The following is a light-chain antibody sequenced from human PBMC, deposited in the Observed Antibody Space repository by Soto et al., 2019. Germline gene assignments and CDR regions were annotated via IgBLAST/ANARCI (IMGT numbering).Light chain of an antibody. CDR2: RYN. V-gene: IGLV1-47*01. J-gene: IGLJ2*01. Sequence: QLVLTQPPSASGTPGQRVTISCSGSTSNIGSNYVYWYQQLPGTAPKLLIYRYNQRPSGVPDRFSASKSGTSASLAISGLRSEDEADYYCAAWDDSQIVVFGGGTKLTVL. CDR1: TSNIGSNY. CDR3: AAWDDSQIVV.